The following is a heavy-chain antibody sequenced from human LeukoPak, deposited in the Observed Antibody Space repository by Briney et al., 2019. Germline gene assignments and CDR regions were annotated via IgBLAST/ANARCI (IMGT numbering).Heavy chain of an antibody. CDR3: AKNDYGDYADY. CDR2: IYTSGST. J-gene: IGHJ4*02. V-gene: IGHV4-61*02. CDR1: GGSISSGSYY. D-gene: IGHD4-17*01. Sequence: SETLSLTCTVSGGSISSGSYYWSWIRQLAGKGLEWIGRIYTSGSTNYNPSLKSRVTISVDTSKNKFSLKLSSVTASDTAVHYCAKNDYGDYADYWGQGTLVTVSS.